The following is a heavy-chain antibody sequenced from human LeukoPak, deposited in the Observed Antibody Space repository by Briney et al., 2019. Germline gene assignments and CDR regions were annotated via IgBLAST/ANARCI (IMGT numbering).Heavy chain of an antibody. Sequence: GESLKISCKGSGYSFTSYWIGCVRQMTGKSLEWMGIIYPGDSDTRYSPSFQGQVTISADKSISTAYLQWGSLKASDTAMYYWARLRGVRWKDLDYWGQGTLVTVSS. CDR3: ARLRGVRWKDLDY. J-gene: IGHJ4*02. CDR2: IYPGDSDT. D-gene: IGHD1-1*01. V-gene: IGHV5-51*01. CDR1: GYSFTSYW.